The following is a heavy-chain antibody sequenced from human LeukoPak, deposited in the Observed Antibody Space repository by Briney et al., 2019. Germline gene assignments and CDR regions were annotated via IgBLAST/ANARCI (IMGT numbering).Heavy chain of an antibody. CDR2: IYYSGST. J-gene: IGHJ4*02. CDR1: GGSISSYY. D-gene: IGHD3-22*01. CDR3: ARHKFAAYYYDSSGYYPGGVFDY. V-gene: IGHV4-59*08. Sequence: SETLSLTCTVSGGSISSYYWSWIRQPPGKGLEWIGYIYYSGSTNYNPSLKSRVTISVDTSKNQFSLKLSSVTAADTAVYYCARHKFAAYYYDSSGYYPGGVFDYWGQGTLVTVSS.